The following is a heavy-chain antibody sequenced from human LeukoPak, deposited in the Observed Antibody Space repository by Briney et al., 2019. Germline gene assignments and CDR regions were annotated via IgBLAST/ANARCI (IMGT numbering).Heavy chain of an antibody. V-gene: IGHV4-39*01. CDR2: IYYSGST. CDR1: GGSISSSSYY. J-gene: IGHJ4*02. Sequence: PETLSLTCTVSGGSISSSSYYWGWIRQPPGKGLEGIGSIYYSGSTYYNPSLRSRVTISVDTSKNQFSLKLSSVTAADTAVYYCASILGYCSSTSCRYFDYWGQGTLVTVSS. CDR3: ASILGYCSSTSCRYFDY. D-gene: IGHD2-2*01.